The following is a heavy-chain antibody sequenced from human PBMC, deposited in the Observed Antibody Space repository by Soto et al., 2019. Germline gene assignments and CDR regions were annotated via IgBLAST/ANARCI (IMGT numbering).Heavy chain of an antibody. CDR3: ATRGVVDAFDI. D-gene: IGHD3-3*01. Sequence: GGSLRLSCVASGFTFSSYEMNWVRQAPGKGLEWVSYISSSGSTIYYADSVKGRFTISRDNAKNSLYLQMNSLRAEDTAVYYCATRGVVDAFDIWGQGTMVTVSS. CDR2: ISSSGSTI. J-gene: IGHJ3*02. CDR1: GFTFSSYE. V-gene: IGHV3-48*03.